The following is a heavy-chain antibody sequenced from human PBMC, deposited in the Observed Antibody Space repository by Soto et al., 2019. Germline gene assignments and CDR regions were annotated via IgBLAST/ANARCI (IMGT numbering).Heavy chain of an antibody. CDR2: INPKSGGT. CDR3: ARGHSTDCSNGVCSFFYNHEMDV. J-gene: IGHJ6*02. Sequence: ASVKVSCKASGYSFTDYHIHWVRQAPGQGLEWLGRINPKSGGTSTAQKFQGWVTMTRDRSISTVYMELTRLRSDDTDVYFCARGHSTDCSNGVCSFFYNHEMDVWG. D-gene: IGHD2-8*01. CDR1: GYSFTDYH. V-gene: IGHV1-2*04.